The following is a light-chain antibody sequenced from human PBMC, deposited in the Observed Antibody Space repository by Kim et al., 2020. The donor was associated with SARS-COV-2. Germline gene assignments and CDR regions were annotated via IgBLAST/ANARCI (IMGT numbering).Light chain of an antibody. CDR3: QVWDSSSDHPV. Sequence: SYELTQPPSVSVAPGKTARITCGGNNIGSKSVHGYQQKPGQAPGLVLYYDSDRPSGIPERFSGSNSGNTATLTISRVEAGDEVDYYCQVWDSSSDHPVFGGGTQLTVL. J-gene: IGLJ3*02. V-gene: IGLV3-21*04. CDR1: NIGSKS. CDR2: YDS.